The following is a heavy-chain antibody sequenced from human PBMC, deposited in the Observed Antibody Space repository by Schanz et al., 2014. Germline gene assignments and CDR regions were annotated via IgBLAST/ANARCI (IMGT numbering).Heavy chain of an antibody. D-gene: IGHD1-1*01. CDR3: AKAFRTTKYYGMDV. CDR2: ISSTGGST. Sequence: EVRLVESGGGLVQPGGSLRLSCAASGFTFYNYAMTWVRQAPGKGLEWVSAISSTGGSTYYADSMKGRFTISRDNSKNTLSLLVNSLRGEDTATYYCAKAFRTTKYYGMDVWGQGTTVTVS. V-gene: IGHV3-23*04. J-gene: IGHJ6*02. CDR1: GFTFYNYA.